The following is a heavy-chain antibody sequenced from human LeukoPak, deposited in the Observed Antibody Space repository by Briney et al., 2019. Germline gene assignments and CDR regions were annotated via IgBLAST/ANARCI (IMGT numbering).Heavy chain of an antibody. Sequence: GGSLRLSCAASGFTFSSYSMNWVRQAPGKGLEWVSSISSSSSYIYYADSVKGRFTISRDNAKNSLYLQMNSLRADDSAVYCCVRDSWFDYWGQGTLVTVSS. CDR1: GFTFSSYS. CDR2: ISSSSSYI. V-gene: IGHV3-21*01. CDR3: VRDSWFDY. J-gene: IGHJ4*02.